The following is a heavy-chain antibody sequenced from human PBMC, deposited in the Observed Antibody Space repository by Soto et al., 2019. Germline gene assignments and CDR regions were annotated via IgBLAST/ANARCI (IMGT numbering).Heavy chain of an antibody. D-gene: IGHD3-10*01. Sequence: QVQLQESGPGLVKPSQTLSLTCTVSGGSISSGTSYWTWIRQAPGTGLELIGYIYYSGNTFYNPSLKSRVTISIDTSKNQFSLKLSSVTAADTAVYYCARSMVLGAIGAFDAWGQGKVVPVSS. CDR1: GGSISSGTSY. V-gene: IGHV4-30-4*01. CDR2: IYYSGNT. J-gene: IGHJ3*01. CDR3: ARSMVLGAIGAFDA.